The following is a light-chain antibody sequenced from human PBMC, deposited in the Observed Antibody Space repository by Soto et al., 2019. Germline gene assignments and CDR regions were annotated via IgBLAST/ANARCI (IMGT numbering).Light chain of an antibody. CDR1: SRDVGGYKY. CDR2: DVS. V-gene: IGLV2-14*01. Sequence: QCALTQPPSMSGSSGHSITISCTGTSRDVGGYKYVSWYQQHPGKAPKLMIYDVSNRHSGVSKRFSGSKSGNTASLTISGLQAEDEADYYCSSYTSSSTYVFGTGTKVTVL. CDR3: SSYTSSSTYV. J-gene: IGLJ1*01.